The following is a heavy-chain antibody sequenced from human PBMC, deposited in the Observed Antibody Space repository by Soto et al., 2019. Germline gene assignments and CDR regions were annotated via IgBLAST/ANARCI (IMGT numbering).Heavy chain of an antibody. CDR1: GYTFTSYH. D-gene: IGHD4-17*01. J-gene: IGHJ4*02. V-gene: IGHV1-46*01. CDR3: ARDGGNYGDDDY. CDR2: VSPSGDRT. Sequence: QVQLVQSGAEVKKPGASVKVSCKASGYTFTSYHMDWVRQAPGQGLEWMGKVSPSGDRTWYAQKFRGRVTMTRDRSTSTDYMELSSLRSEDTAVYYCARDGGNYGDDDYWGQGTLVTVSS.